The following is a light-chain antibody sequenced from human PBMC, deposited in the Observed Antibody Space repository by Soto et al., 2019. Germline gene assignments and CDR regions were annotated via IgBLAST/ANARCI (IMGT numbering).Light chain of an antibody. CDR2: EVS. CDR1: SSDVGGYNY. J-gene: IGLJ3*02. V-gene: IGLV2-14*01. Sequence: QSALTQPASVSGSPGQSITISCTGTSSDVGGYNYVSWYQQHPDKAPKLVIYEVSHRPSGVSNRFSGSKSGNTASLTISGLQAEDEADYYCSSYNTRNTVFGGGTKLTVL. CDR3: SSYNTRNTV.